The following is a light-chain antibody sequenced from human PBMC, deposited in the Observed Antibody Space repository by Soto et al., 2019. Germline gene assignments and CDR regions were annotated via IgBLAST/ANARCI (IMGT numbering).Light chain of an antibody. CDR3: SSFTTGSTYV. Sequence: QSALTQPPSVSGSPGQSVAISCSGTSSDVGSYNRVSWYQQPPCTAPKLMIYDVSNRPSGVPDRFTGSNSGNTASLTISGLQAEDEADYYCSSFTTGSTYVFGTGTKLTVL. CDR1: SSDVGSYNR. J-gene: IGLJ1*01. CDR2: DVS. V-gene: IGLV2-18*02.